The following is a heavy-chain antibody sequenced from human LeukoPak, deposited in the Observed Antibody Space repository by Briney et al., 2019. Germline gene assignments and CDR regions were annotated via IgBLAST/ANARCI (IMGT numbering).Heavy chain of an antibody. D-gene: IGHD6-13*01. Sequence: PSETLSLTCTVSGGSISSYYWSWIRQPPGKGLEWIAYIFYNGRTNSNPSLKSRVSMSIDTSKNQFSLKLSSVTAADTAVYYCARSGYSSSWYRKLYSMDVWGQGTTVTVSS. V-gene: IGHV4-59*08. CDR3: ARSGYSSSWYRKLYSMDV. CDR2: IFYNGRT. CDR1: GGSISSYY. J-gene: IGHJ6*02.